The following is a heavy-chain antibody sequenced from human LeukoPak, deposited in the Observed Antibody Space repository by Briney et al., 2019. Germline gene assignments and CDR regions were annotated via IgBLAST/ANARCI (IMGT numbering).Heavy chain of an antibody. CDR3: AREGRPALWFGESYNWFDP. J-gene: IGHJ5*02. CDR2: INHSGST. D-gene: IGHD3-10*01. V-gene: IGHV4-31*03. Sequence: PSQTLSLTCTVSGGSISSGGYYWSWIRQHPGKGLEWIGEINHSGSTNYNPSLKSRVTISVDTSKNQFSLKLSSVTAADTAVYYCAREGRPALWFGESYNWFDPWGQGTLVTVSS. CDR1: GGSISSGGYY.